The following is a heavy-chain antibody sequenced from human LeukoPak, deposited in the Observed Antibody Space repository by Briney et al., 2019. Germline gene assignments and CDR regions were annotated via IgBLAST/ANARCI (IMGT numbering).Heavy chain of an antibody. D-gene: IGHD3-22*01. Sequence: VASVKVSCKVSGYTLTELSMHWVRQAPGKGLEWMGGFDPEYGETIYAQKFQGRVTMTEDTSTDTAYMELSSLRSEDTAVYYCATVRALYYYDSSGPNWFDPWGQGTLVTVSS. CDR1: GYTLTELS. V-gene: IGHV1-24*01. CDR2: FDPEYGET. CDR3: ATVRALYYYDSSGPNWFDP. J-gene: IGHJ5*02.